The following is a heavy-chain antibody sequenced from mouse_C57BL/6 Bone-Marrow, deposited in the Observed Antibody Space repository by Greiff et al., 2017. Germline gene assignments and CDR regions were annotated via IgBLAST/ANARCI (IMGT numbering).Heavy chain of an antibody. Sequence: QVHVKQSGAELVRPGSSVKLSCKASGYPFTSYWMDLVKQRPGQGLEWIGNIYPSDSETHYNQKFKDKATLTVDKSSSTAYMQLSSLTSEDSAVYYCARGSVIYYCNPWFAYWGQGTLVTVSA. J-gene: IGHJ3*01. D-gene: IGHD2-1*01. CDR1: GYPFTSYW. CDR2: IYPSDSET. CDR3: ARGSVIYYCNPWFAY. V-gene: IGHV1-61*01.